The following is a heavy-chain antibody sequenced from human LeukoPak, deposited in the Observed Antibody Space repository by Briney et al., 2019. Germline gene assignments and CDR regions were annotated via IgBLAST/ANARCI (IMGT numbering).Heavy chain of an antibody. D-gene: IGHD5-12*01. CDR2: IYSGGST. CDR1: GFTVSSNY. Sequence: GGSLRLSCAASGFTVSSNYMSWVRQAPGKGLEWVAVIYSGGSTYYADSVKGRFTISRDNSKNTLYLQMNSLRAEDTAVYYCARAGGYSGYDGYFDYWGQGTLVTVSS. CDR3: ARAGGYSGYDGYFDY. J-gene: IGHJ4*02. V-gene: IGHV3-53*01.